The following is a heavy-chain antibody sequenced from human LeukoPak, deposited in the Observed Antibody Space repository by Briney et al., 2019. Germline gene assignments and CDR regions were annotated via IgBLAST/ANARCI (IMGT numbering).Heavy chain of an antibody. D-gene: IGHD1-26*01. Sequence: PGRSLRLSCAASGFTFSSYTMHWVRQAPGKGLEWVALISFDGSNKLYADSVKGRFTVSRDNSNNTLYLEMNSLRAEDTALYYCATDRYSGSFGGYFHYWGQGTLVTVSS. J-gene: IGHJ4*02. V-gene: IGHV3-30-3*01. CDR1: GFTFSSYT. CDR2: ISFDGSNK. CDR3: ATDRYSGSFGGYFHY.